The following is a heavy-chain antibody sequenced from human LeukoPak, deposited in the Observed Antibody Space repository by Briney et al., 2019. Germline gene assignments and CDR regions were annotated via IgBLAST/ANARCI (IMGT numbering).Heavy chain of an antibody. CDR1: GGSITSTNY. Sequence: PSGTLSLTCGVSGGSITSTNYWTWVRQPPGKGLEWIGEVNLQGSTNYNPSLMGRVAISVDTSKNQFSLKLSSVAAADTAVYYCARADMVRHSGYDYWGQGTLVTVSS. CDR3: ARADMVRHSGYDY. D-gene: IGHD3-10*01. J-gene: IGHJ4*02. CDR2: VNLQGST. V-gene: IGHV4-4*02.